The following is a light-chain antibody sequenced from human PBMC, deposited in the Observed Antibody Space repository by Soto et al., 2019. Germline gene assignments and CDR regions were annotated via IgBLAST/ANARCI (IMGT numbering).Light chain of an antibody. CDR1: QSVGSN. Sequence: EIVMTQSPATLSVSPGERATLSCRASQSVGSNLAWYQKKPGQAPRLLIYRASIRATGVPARFSGSGSGTDFTLTISSVQPEDFATYYCQQTYSVPLSFGGGTKVDIK. CDR2: RAS. CDR3: QQTYSVPLS. V-gene: IGKV3-15*01. J-gene: IGKJ4*01.